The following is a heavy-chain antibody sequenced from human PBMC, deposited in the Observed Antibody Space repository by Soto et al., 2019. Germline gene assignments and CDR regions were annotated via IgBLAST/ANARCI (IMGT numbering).Heavy chain of an antibody. V-gene: IGHV3-30-3*01. CDR3: ASLRGYYYESTGYVDFDS. CDR2: ISYDGSHQ. J-gene: IGHJ3*01. D-gene: IGHD3-22*01. CDR1: GFTFNRNT. Sequence: QVQLVESGGGVVQPGRSLRLSCAASGFTFNRNTIHWVRQAPGRGLEWVAVISYDGSHQNYADSVKGRFTISRDNSKNTLYLQMNSLRPEDPAVFYCASLRGYYYESTGYVDFDSWGQGTVVTVSS.